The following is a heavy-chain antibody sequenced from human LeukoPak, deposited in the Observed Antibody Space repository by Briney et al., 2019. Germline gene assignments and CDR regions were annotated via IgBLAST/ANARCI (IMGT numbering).Heavy chain of an antibody. CDR3: ARDSRYYYDRSGKTEDY. Sequence: GGSLRLSCAASGFTFSSSWMSWVRQAPGKGLEWVANIKQDGSDKYYVDSVKGRFTISRDNAKKSLYLQMNSLRAEDTAVYYCARDSRYYYDRSGKTEDYWGQGTLVTVSS. J-gene: IGHJ4*02. CDR2: IKQDGSDK. D-gene: IGHD3-22*01. CDR1: GFTFSSSW. V-gene: IGHV3-7*03.